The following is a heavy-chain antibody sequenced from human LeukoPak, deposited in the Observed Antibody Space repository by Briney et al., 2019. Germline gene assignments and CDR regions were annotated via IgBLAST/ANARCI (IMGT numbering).Heavy chain of an antibody. D-gene: IGHD6-13*01. Sequence: GALRLSCAASGFTFISYDMNWVRQAPGKGLEWVSYISSSSSSLYYADSVKGRFTISRDNAKNSLYLQMNSLRAEDTAVYYCARDYSSTSGKHAFDIWGQGTMVTVSS. CDR2: ISSSSSSL. CDR3: ARDYSSTSGKHAFDI. CDR1: GFTFISYD. J-gene: IGHJ3*02. V-gene: IGHV3-48*01.